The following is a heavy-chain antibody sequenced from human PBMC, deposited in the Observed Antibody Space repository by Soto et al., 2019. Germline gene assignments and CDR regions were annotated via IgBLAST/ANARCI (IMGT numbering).Heavy chain of an antibody. V-gene: IGHV3-9*01. CDR1: GFTFDDYA. Sequence: GGSLRLSCAASGFTFDDYAKHWVRQAPGKGQEWVSGISWNSGSIGYADSVKGRFTISRDNAKNSLYLQMNRLRAEDTALYYCAKYIRFIVRGAPPALYIWGPGTMDTVSS. J-gene: IGHJ3*02. CDR2: ISWNSGSI. CDR3: AKYIRFIVRGAPPALYI. D-gene: IGHD3-10*01.